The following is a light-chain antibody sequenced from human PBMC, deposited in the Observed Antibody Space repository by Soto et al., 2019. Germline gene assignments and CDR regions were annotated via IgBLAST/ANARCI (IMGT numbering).Light chain of an antibody. V-gene: IGLV2-14*01. CDR3: SSYTNINTRACV. CDR2: EVT. Sequence: QSALTQPASVSGSPGQSITISCTGTSGDIGSYNRVSWYQQRPGKAPKLIIYEVTDRPSGVSNRFSGSKSGNTASLTISGLQAEDEAEYYCSSYTNINTRACVFGPGTKGTVL. CDR1: SGDIGSYNR. J-gene: IGLJ1*01.